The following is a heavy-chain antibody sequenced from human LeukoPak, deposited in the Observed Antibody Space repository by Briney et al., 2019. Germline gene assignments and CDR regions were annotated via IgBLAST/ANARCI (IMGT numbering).Heavy chain of an antibody. CDR2: IYYSGST. Sequence: SETLSLTCTVSGGSMSSYYWSWVRQPPGKGLEWVGYIYYSGSTNYTPSLKSRVTISVHTSKTQFSLKLSSVTAADTAVYYCARDRCSGGSCHSDYWGQGTLVTVSS. J-gene: IGHJ4*02. CDR3: ARDRCSGGSCHSDY. CDR1: GGSMSSYY. D-gene: IGHD2-15*01. V-gene: IGHV4-59*01.